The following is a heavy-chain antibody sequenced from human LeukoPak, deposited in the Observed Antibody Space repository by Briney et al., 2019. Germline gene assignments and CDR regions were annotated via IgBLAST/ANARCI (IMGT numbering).Heavy chain of an antibody. J-gene: IGHJ4*02. CDR3: ARTDCSGGSCAPFEY. V-gene: IGHV4-34*01. CDR1: GGSFSGYY. D-gene: IGHD2-15*01. Sequence: SETLSLTCAVYGGSFSGYYWSWIRQPPGEGLEWIGEINHSGSTNYNPSFKSRVTISVDTSKNQFSLKLSSVTAADTAVYYCARTDCSGGSCAPFEYWGQGTLVTVSS. CDR2: INHSGST.